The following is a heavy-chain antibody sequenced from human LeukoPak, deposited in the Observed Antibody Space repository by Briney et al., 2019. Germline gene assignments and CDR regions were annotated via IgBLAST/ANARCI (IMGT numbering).Heavy chain of an antibody. J-gene: IGHJ5*01. CDR3: ARDSLLLSSVDGRGGWFDS. Sequence: WASVKVSCKASGYTFTSYGISWVRQAPGQGLEWMGWISAYNGNTNYAQKLQGRVTMTTDTSTSTAYMELRSLRSDDTAVYHCARDSLLLSSVDGRGGWFDSWGQGTLVTVSS. D-gene: IGHD2/OR15-2a*01. V-gene: IGHV1-18*01. CDR2: ISAYNGNT. CDR1: GYTFTSYG.